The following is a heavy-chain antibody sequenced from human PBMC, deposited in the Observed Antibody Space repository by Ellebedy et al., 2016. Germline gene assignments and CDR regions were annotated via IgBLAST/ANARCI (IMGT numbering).Heavy chain of an antibody. J-gene: IGHJ4*02. Sequence: GGSLRLSXAASGFTFSSYGMHWVRQAPGKGLEWVAVISYDGSNKYYADSVKGRFTISRDNSKNTLYLQMNSLRAEDTAVYYCVSQYSTSSHYWGQGTLVTVSS. D-gene: IGHD2/OR15-2a*01. CDR1: GFTFSSYG. V-gene: IGHV3-30*03. CDR2: ISYDGSNK. CDR3: VSQYSTSSHY.